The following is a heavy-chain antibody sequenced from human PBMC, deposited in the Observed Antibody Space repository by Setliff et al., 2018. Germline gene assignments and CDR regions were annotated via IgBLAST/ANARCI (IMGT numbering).Heavy chain of an antibody. J-gene: IGHJ4*02. CDR2: FHPYSGHT. D-gene: IGHD3-9*01. CDR3: VRQDILTSYYMFDY. Sequence: GASVKVSCKASGGTFRNYGISWVRQAPGQGLEWMGRFHPYSGHTNYAQNFQGRVTMTMDASITTVYMELSRLTSDDTAVYYCVRQDILTSYYMFDYWGQGTLVTVSS. CDR1: GGTFRNYG. V-gene: IGHV1-2*06.